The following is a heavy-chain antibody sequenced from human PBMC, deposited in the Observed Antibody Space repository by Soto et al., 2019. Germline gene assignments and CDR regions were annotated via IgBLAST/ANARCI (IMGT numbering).Heavy chain of an antibody. CDR3: AREGGSGSTGFDY. Sequence: QVQLVESGGGVVQPGRSLRLSCAASGFTFSSYGMHWVRQAPGKGLEWVAVIWYDGSNKYYADSVKGRFTISRDNSKNPRYLQRNSLRAEDTAVYYCAREGGSGSTGFDYWGPGTLVTVSS. CDR1: GFTFSSYG. V-gene: IGHV3-33*01. D-gene: IGHD2-8*02. J-gene: IGHJ4*02. CDR2: IWYDGSNK.